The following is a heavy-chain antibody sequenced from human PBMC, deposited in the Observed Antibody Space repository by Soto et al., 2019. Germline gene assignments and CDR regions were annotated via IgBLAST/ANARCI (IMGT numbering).Heavy chain of an antibody. CDR1: GFTFTRYS. CDR3: ARASEDITSNCDY. J-gene: IGHJ4*02. CDR2: TSSPTNYI. D-gene: IGHD6-6*01. Sequence: EVQLVESGGGLVKPGGSLRLSCAASGFTFTRYSMNWVRQAPGKGLEWVSSTSSPTNYIYYGDSMKGRVTISRDNAKNSLYLEMNSLRAEDTAVYYCARASEDITSNCDYLGQGTLVTVSS. V-gene: IGHV3-21*06.